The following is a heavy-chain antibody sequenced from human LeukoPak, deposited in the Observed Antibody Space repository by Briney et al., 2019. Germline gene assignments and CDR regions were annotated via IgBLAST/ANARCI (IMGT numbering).Heavy chain of an antibody. J-gene: IGHJ5*02. CDR3: ARGRYYYGSGTSGWFDP. Sequence: SETLSLTCAVYGGSFSGYYWSWIRQPPGKGLEWIGEINHSGSTNYNPSLKSRVTISVDTSKNRFSLKLSSVTAADTAVYYCARGRYYYGSGTSGWFDPWGQGTLVTVSS. D-gene: IGHD3-10*01. CDR1: GGSFSGYY. CDR2: INHSGST. V-gene: IGHV4-34*01.